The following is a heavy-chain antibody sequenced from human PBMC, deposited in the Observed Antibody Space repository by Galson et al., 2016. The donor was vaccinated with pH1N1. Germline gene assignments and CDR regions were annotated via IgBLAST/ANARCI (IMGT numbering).Heavy chain of an antibody. V-gene: IGHV3-11*01. CDR3: ARYCSTTSCSSPYSYYDMDV. CDR2: LSSSGSGGTT. CDR1: GFTFSDYY. J-gene: IGHJ6*02. D-gene: IGHD2-2*01. Sequence: SLRLSCAASGFTFSDYYMSWIRRAPGKGLEWVSYLSSSGSGGTTYYADSVKGRFTISRDNSKNTLYLQMNSLRTEDTAVYFCARYCSTTSCSSPYSYYDMDVWGQGTTVSVSS.